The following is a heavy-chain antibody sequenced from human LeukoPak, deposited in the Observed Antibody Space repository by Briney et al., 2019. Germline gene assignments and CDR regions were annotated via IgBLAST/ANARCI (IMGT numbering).Heavy chain of an antibody. CDR2: IYYSGST. CDR3: ARLRGETARGYSGYDMNYYYYYYVDV. CDR1: GVSISSSTYY. Sequence: PSETLSLTCTVSGVSISSSTYYWGWIRQPPEKGLEWIGTIYYSGSTYYNPSLKSRVAISVDTSKNQFSLKLSSVTAADTAVYYCARLRGETARGYSGYDMNYYYYYYVDVWGKGTTVTVSS. D-gene: IGHD5-12*01. V-gene: IGHV4-39*01. J-gene: IGHJ6*03.